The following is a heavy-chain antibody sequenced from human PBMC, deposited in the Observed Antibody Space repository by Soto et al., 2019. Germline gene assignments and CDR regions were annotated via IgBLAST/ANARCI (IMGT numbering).Heavy chain of an antibody. CDR1: GFTFSNYA. D-gene: IGHD2-2*01. CDR2: ISSSSSYI. V-gene: IGHV3-21*01. Sequence: PGGSLRLSCAASGFTFSNYAIHWVRQAPGKGLEWVSSISSSSSYIYYADSVKGRFTISRDNAKNSLYLQMNSLRAEDTAVYYCARDGLEYQLTNWFDPWGQGTLVTVSS. J-gene: IGHJ5*02. CDR3: ARDGLEYQLTNWFDP.